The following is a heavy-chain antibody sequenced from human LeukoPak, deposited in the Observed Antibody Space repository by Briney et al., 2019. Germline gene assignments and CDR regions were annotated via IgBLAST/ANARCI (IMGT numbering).Heavy chain of an antibody. CDR3: ARVIVVVVAASNFDY. J-gene: IGHJ4*02. D-gene: IGHD2-15*01. Sequence: GESLRLSCVASGFTFNTYNMNWVRQAPGKGLEWVSSITSSSSYIYYADSVKGRFTISRDNAKNSLYLQMNSLRAEDTAVYYCARVIVVVVAASNFDYWGQGTLVTVSS. CDR2: ITSSSSYI. CDR1: GFTFNTYN. V-gene: IGHV3-21*01.